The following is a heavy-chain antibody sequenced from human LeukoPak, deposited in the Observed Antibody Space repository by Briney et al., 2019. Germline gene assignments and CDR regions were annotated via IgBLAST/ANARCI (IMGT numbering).Heavy chain of an antibody. CDR3: TRIAEQQLAYYFDY. CDR2: ISAYNGDT. CDR1: GFTFTNYG. J-gene: IGHJ4*02. D-gene: IGHD6-13*01. V-gene: IGHV1-18*01. Sequence: GASVKVSCKASGFTFTNYGFTWVRQAPGHGLEWMGWISAYNGDTNYAQKLQGRVTMTTDTSTGTAYMELRSLRSDDTAVYYCTRIAEQQLAYYFDYWGQGTLVTVSS.